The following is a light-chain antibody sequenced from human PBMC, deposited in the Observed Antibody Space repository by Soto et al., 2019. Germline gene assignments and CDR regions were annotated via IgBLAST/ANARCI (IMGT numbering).Light chain of an antibody. CDR2: WAS. V-gene: IGKV4-1*01. CDR3: QQYFITPLT. CDR1: LNIYFKSNNRNY. Sequence: IVMTESQDCLRVSLGERATISWTSSLNIYFKSNNRNYWAWYQQKTGQPPKLLVYWASTRESAVPDRFTGSGSGTYFTLTIDNVQPDDVAVYYCQQYFITPLTFGGGTKVDIK. J-gene: IGKJ4*01.